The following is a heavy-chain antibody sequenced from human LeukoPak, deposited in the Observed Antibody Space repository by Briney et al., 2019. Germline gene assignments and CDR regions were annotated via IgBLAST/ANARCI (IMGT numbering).Heavy chain of an antibody. D-gene: IGHD3-9*01. J-gene: IGHJ4*02. V-gene: IGHV4-59*08. CDR3: AGAYYDILTGSYYFDY. CDR1: GGSISSYY. Sequence: PSETLSLTCTVSGGSISSYYWSWIRQPPGKGLGWIGYIYYSGSTNYNPSLKSRVTISVDTSKNQFSLKLSSVTAADTAVYYCAGAYYDILTGSYYFDYWGQGTLVTVSS. CDR2: IYYSGST.